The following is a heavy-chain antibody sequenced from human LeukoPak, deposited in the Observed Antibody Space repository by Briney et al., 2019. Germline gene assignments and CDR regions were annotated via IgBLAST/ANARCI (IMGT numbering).Heavy chain of an antibody. CDR1: GGSISSYY. CDR2: IYYSGST. J-gene: IGHJ5*02. CDR3: ARGSGAGSYGWFDP. D-gene: IGHD3-10*01. V-gene: IGHV4-59*01. Sequence: SETLSLTCTVSGGSISSYYWSWIRQPPGKGLEWIGNIYYSGSTNYNPSLKSRVTISVDTSKNQFSLKLSSVTAADTAVYYCARGSGAGSYGWFDPWGQGTLVTVSS.